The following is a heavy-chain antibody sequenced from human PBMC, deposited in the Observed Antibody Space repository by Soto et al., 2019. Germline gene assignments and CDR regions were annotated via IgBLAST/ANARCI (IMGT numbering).Heavy chain of an antibody. CDR3: AKDPPSYYYDSSGYYYGYFDY. D-gene: IGHD3-22*01. J-gene: IGHJ4*02. CDR1: GFTFSSYA. CDR2: ISGSGGST. Sequence: GGSLRLSCAASGFTFSSYAMSWVRQAPGKGLEWVSAISGSGGSTYYADSVKGRSTISRDNSKNTLYLQMNSLRAEDTAVYYCAKDPPSYYYDSSGYYYGYFDYWGQGTLVTVSS. V-gene: IGHV3-23*01.